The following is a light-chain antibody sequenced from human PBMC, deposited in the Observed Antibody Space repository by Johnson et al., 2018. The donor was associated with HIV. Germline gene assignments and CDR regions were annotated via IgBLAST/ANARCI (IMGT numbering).Light chain of an antibody. CDR2: DNY. V-gene: IGLV1-51*01. Sequence: QSVLTQPPSVSAAPGQKVTISCSGSSSNIGNNYVSCHQQLPGTAPKLLIYDNYKRPSGIPDRFSGSKSGASATLGITGLQTGDEADYYCGTWDSSLSAGVFGTGTTVTVL. CDR3: GTWDSSLSAGV. J-gene: IGLJ1*01. CDR1: SSNIGNNY.